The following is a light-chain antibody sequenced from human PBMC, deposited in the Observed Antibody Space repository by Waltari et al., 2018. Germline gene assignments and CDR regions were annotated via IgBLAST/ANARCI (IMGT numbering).Light chain of an antibody. Sequence: QSALTQAASVSGSPGQSLTISCTGSSRDVGGYNFVSWYQQHPGKAPKLIIYDVINRPSGVSNRFSGSKSGNTASLTISGLQAEDEADYYCSSYISSSTLELFGGGTSLTVL. CDR2: DVI. J-gene: IGLJ2*01. V-gene: IGLV2-14*03. CDR1: SRDVGGYNF. CDR3: SSYISSSTLEL.